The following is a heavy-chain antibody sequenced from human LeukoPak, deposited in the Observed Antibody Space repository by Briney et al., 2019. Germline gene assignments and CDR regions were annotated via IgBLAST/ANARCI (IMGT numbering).Heavy chain of an antibody. D-gene: IGHD2-15*01. CDR3: ARRYCSGGSCYSVHHYGMDV. Sequence: ASVKVSCKASGYTFTSYAMHWVRQAPGQRLEWMGWINAGNGNTKYSQKFQGRVTITRDTSASTAYMELSSLRSEDTAVYYCARRYCSGGSCYSVHHYGMDVWGQGTTVTVSS. J-gene: IGHJ6*02. CDR2: INAGNGNT. V-gene: IGHV1-3*01. CDR1: GYTFTSYA.